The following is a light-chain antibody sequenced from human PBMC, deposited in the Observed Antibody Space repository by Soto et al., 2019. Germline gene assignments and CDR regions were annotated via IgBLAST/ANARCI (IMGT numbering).Light chain of an antibody. J-gene: IGKJ4*01. CDR3: QQYGSSPPLT. CDR2: WAS. Sequence: DLVLTQSPDSLAVSLGERATINCKSSQNVLYTSNNKNYLAWYQQKPGQPPKLLIYWASTRESGVPDRFSGSGSGTDFTLTISRLEPEDFVVYYCQQYGSSPPLTFGGGTKVDNK. V-gene: IGKV4-1*01. CDR1: QNVLYTSNNKNY.